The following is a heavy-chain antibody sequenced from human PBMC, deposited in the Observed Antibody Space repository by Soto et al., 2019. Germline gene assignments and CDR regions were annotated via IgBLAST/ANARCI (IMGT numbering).Heavy chain of an antibody. V-gene: IGHV4-31*03. CDR3: ARSEDINYYYYMDV. J-gene: IGHJ6*03. CDR1: GGSISSGGYY. CDR2: IYYSGST. Sequence: QVQLQESGPGLVKPSQTLSLTCTVSGGSISSGGYYWSWIRQHPGKGLAWIGYIYYSGSTYYHPSLKSRITISIDTSKNQFALKLSSVTAADTAVYFCARSEDINYYYYMDVWGKGTTVTVSS. D-gene: IGHD2-15*01.